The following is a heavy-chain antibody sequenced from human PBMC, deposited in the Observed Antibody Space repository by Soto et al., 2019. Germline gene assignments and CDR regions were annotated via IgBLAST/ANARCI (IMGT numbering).Heavy chain of an antibody. CDR2: IKSKTDGGTT. Sequence: VQLVESGGGLVKPGGSLRLSCAASGFTFSDYYMSWIRQAPGKGLEWVGRIKSKTDGGTTDYTAPVKGRFTISRDDSKNTLYLQMNSLKTEDTAVYFCTTNYYDSSGTLYYFDYWGQGTLVTVSS. J-gene: IGHJ4*02. CDR1: GFTFSDYY. V-gene: IGHV3-15*01. CDR3: TTNYYDSSGTLYYFDY. D-gene: IGHD3-22*01.